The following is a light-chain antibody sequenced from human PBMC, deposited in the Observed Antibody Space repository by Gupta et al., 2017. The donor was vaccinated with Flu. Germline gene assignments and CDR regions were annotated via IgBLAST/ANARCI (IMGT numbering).Light chain of an antibody. CDR1: NMGRET. CDR3: QVWDNESDRGL. V-gene: IGLV3-21*01. J-gene: IGLJ3*02. CDR2: DDD. Sequence: GGKNMGRETVHWYQKKPGQAPVVVLYDDDYRPSGSPERFSGSKSGNTATLTIRRVEAGDEADDYCQVWDNESDRGLLGAGTTLNVV.